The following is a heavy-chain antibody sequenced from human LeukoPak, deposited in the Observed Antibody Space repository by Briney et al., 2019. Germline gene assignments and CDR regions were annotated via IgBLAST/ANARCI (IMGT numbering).Heavy chain of an antibody. Sequence: GASVKVSCKASGYTFTSYDINWVRQAPGQGLEWMGWMNPNSGNTGYAQKFQGRITITRHTYISTAYMELSSMRSEDTAVYYCARVIRGSGWSFDAFAIWGQGKMVTVSS. J-gene: IGHJ3*02. CDR1: GYTFTSYD. D-gene: IGHD6-19*01. CDR2: MNPNSGNT. V-gene: IGHV1-8*01. CDR3: ARVIRGSGWSFDAFAI.